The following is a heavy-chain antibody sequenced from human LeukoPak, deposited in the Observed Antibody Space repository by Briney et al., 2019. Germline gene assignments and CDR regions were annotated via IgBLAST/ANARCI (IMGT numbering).Heavy chain of an antibody. CDR2: ISSSSSTI. CDR1: GFTFSSYH. V-gene: IGHV3-48*01. CDR3: ARGYSYGHTYYYYYYMDV. Sequence: GGSLRLSCAASGFTFSSYHMNWVRQAPGKGLEWVSYISSSSSTIYYADRVKGRFTISRDNAKNSLYLQMNSLRTEDTAVYYCARGYSYGHTYYYYYYMDVWGKGTTVTVSS. J-gene: IGHJ6*03. D-gene: IGHD5-18*01.